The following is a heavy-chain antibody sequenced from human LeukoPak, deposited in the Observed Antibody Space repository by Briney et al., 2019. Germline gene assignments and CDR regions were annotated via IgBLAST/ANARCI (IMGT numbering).Heavy chain of an antibody. D-gene: IGHD3-3*01. Sequence: SGGSLRLSCAASGFTFSSYSMNWVRQAPGKGLEWVSYISSSGSTIYYADSVKGRFTISRDNAKNSLYLQMNSLRAEDTAVYYCASQYYDFWSGYYTYWGQGTLVTVSS. J-gene: IGHJ4*02. CDR2: ISSSGSTI. V-gene: IGHV3-48*04. CDR1: GFTFSSYS. CDR3: ASQYYDFWSGYYTY.